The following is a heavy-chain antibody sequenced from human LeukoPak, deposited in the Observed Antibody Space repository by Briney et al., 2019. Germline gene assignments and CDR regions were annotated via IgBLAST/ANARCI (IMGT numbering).Heavy chain of an antibody. V-gene: IGHV3-30*18. J-gene: IGHJ4*02. Sequence: GRSLRLSCAASGFTFRNYPMYWVRQAPGKGLEWVAFTNYDGSDRCYAETVRGRFTVSRDNSKNTLYLQMNSLRTEDTAVYYCAKDLADRYSLEYWGQGTMVTVPS. CDR3: AKDLADRYSLEY. D-gene: IGHD2-15*01. CDR2: TNYDGSDR. CDR1: GFTFRNYP.